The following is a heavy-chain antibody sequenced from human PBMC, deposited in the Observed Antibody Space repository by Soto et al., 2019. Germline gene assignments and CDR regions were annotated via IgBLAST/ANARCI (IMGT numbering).Heavy chain of an antibody. CDR3: ARDWGACTPGECYSHGFDL. V-gene: IGHV3-33*01. J-gene: IGHJ3*01. CDR2: SWHDGRHL. D-gene: IGHD2-21*01. Sequence: QEQLVESGGGMVQPGGSLRLSCAVSGFTLDTHGMHWVRQAAGQGLEWVAVSWHDGRHLDYADSVRGRFTVFRDDSKNTLFLEMNGLRGDDTAVYYCARDWGACTPGECYSHGFDLWGQGTLVTVSS. CDR1: GFTLDTHG.